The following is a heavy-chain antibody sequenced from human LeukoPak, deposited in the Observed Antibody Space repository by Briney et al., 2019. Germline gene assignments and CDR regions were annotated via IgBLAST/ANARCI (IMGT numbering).Heavy chain of an antibody. D-gene: IGHD1-26*01. Sequence: GGSLRLSCAASGFTFSSYSMNWVRQAPGKGLEWVSSISSSSSYIYYADSVKGRFTISRDNAKNSLYLQMNSLRAEDTAVYYCARDLEGARRFDYWGQGTLVTVSS. V-gene: IGHV3-21*01. CDR1: GFTFSSYS. CDR2: ISSSSSYI. J-gene: IGHJ4*02. CDR3: ARDLEGARRFDY.